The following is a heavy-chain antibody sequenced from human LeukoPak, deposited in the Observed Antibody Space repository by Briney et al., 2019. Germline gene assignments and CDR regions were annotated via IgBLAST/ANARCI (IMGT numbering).Heavy chain of an antibody. Sequence: PGGSLRLSCAASGFTFSSYSMSWVRQAPGKGLEWVANIKQDGSEKYYVDSVKGRFTISRDNAKNSLYLQMNSLRAEDTAVYYCAGVIYYYYYMDVWGKGTTVTISS. CDR2: IKQDGSEK. D-gene: IGHD2-21*01. CDR1: GFTFSSYS. V-gene: IGHV3-7*01. J-gene: IGHJ6*03. CDR3: AGVIYYYYYMDV.